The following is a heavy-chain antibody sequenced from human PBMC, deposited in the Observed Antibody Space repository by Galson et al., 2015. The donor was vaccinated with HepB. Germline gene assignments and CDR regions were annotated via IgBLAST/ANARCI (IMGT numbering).Heavy chain of an antibody. CDR3: ARPGEMAASVGYYYGMDV. D-gene: IGHD5-24*01. J-gene: IGHJ6*02. Sequence: SVKVSCKASGGTFSSYAISWVRQAPGQGLEWMGGIIPIFGTANYAQKFQGRVTITADKSTSTAYMGLSSLRSEDTAVYYCARPGEMAASVGYYYGMDVWGQGTTVTVSS. V-gene: IGHV1-69*06. CDR1: GGTFSSYA. CDR2: IIPIFGTA.